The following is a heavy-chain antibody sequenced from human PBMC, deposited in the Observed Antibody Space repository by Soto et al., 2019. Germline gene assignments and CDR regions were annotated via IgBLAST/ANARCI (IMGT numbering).Heavy chain of an antibody. CDR1: GGSVSSGGYY. CDR2: IYYSGST. Sequence: QVQLQESGPGLVKASQTLSLTCTVSGGSVSSGGYYWSWIRQHPGKGLEWIGYIYYSGSTYYNPSLKSRVTILVDTFKNQFSLNLSSVTAADAAVYYCARGVRDFWSGYSRDFDCWGQGTLVTVSS. D-gene: IGHD3-3*01. V-gene: IGHV4-31*03. J-gene: IGHJ4*02. CDR3: ARGVRDFWSGYSRDFDC.